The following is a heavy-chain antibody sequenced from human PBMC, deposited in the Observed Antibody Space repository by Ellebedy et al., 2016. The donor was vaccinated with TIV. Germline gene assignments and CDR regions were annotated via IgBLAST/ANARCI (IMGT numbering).Heavy chain of an antibody. V-gene: IGHV3-23*01. CDR3: ASRKIYCDGGNCYSPDY. Sequence: PGGSLRLSCVDSGYGFSIYAMTWVRQAPGKGLEWVSGIGGSGVATYYADSGKGRFTISRDNSKNTLFLQMDSLRAEDTAVYYCASRKIYCDGGNCYSPDYWGQGTLVTVSS. CDR2: IGGSGVAT. CDR1: GYGFSIYA. D-gene: IGHD2-15*01. J-gene: IGHJ4*02.